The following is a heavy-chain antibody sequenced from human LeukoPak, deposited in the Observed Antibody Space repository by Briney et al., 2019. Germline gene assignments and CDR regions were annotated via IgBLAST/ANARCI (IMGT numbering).Heavy chain of an antibody. Sequence: TGGSLRLSCAASGFTFSSYGMHWVRQAPGKGLEWVSYISSSGSTIYYADSVKGRFTISRDNAKNSLYLQMNSLRAEDTAVYYCARSRLYRSSGYSYGYWGQGTLVTVSS. J-gene: IGHJ4*02. CDR3: ARSRLYRSSGYSYGY. CDR2: ISSSGSTI. D-gene: IGHD5-18*01. CDR1: GFTFSSYG. V-gene: IGHV3-48*04.